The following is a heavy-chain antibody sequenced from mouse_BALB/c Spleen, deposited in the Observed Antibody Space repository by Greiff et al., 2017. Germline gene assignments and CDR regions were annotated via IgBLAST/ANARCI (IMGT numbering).Heavy chain of an antibody. D-gene: IGHD1-1*01. CDR1: GYTFTDYE. CDR2: IDPETGGT. Sequence: QVQLQQSGAELVRPGASVTLSCKASGYTFTDYEMHWVKQTPVHGLEWIGAIDPETGGTAYNQKFKGKATLTADKSSSTAYMELRSLTSEDSAVYYCARGIYYYGSSEVDYWGQGTTLTVSS. CDR3: ARGIYYYGSSEVDY. J-gene: IGHJ2*01. V-gene: IGHV1-15*01.